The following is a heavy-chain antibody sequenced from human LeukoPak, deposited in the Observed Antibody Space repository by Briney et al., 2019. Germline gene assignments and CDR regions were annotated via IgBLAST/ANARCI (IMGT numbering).Heavy chain of an antibody. D-gene: IGHD3-10*01. J-gene: IGHJ4*02. V-gene: IGHV3-23*01. CDR1: GFTFSSYA. CDR2: ISGSGSST. Sequence: GGSLRLSCGASGFTFSSYAMNWVRQAPGKGLEWVSAISGSGSSTYYADSVKGRFTISRDNSKNTLYLQMNSLRAEDTAVYYCAKKESITMVRGVISPYFDYWGQGTLVTVSS. CDR3: AKKESITMVRGVISPYFDY.